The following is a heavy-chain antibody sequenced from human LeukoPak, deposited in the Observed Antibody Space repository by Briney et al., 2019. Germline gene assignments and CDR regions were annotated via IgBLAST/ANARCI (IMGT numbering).Heavy chain of an antibody. CDR1: GGSISSSSYY. J-gene: IGHJ4*02. CDR2: IYYSGST. Sequence: SETLSLTCTVSGGSISSSSYYWGWIRQPPGKGLEWIGSIYYSGSTYYNPSLKSRVTISVDTSKNQFSLKLSSVTAADTAVYYCARSRGWERGPIDYWGQGTLVTVSS. CDR3: ARSRGWERGPIDY. D-gene: IGHD1-26*01. V-gene: IGHV4-39*01.